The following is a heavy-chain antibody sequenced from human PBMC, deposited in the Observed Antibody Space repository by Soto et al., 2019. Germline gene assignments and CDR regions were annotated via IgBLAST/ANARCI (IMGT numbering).Heavy chain of an antibody. J-gene: IGHJ4*02. CDR1: GFTFSSYS. CDR2: ISSSSSYI. V-gene: IGHV3-21*01. D-gene: IGHD3-22*01. CDR3: ASAFNYSYSSADLSDY. Sequence: PRGSLRLSRAASGFTFSSYSMNGVRQAPGKGLELVSSISSSSSYIYYADSVKGRFTISRDNAKNSLYRQMNSLRAEDTAVYYCASAFNYSYSSADLSDYWGQGTLVTVSS.